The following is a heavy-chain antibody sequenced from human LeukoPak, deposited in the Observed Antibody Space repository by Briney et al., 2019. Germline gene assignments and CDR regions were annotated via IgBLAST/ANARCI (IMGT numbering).Heavy chain of an antibody. CDR2: ISYSGGST. CDR3: AKDQYSSGLYYFEY. J-gene: IGHJ4*02. CDR1: GFTFSSYG. D-gene: IGHD6-19*01. V-gene: IGHV3-23*01. Sequence: GGSLRLSCAASGFTFSSYGMTWVRQAPGKGLEWVSGISYSGGSTYYADSVKGRFTISRDNSKNTLYLQMNSLRAEDTAIYYCAKDQYSSGLYYFEYWGQGNPVTVSS.